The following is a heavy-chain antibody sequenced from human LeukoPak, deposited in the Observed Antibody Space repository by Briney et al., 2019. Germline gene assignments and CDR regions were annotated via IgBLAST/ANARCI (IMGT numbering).Heavy chain of an antibody. CDR2: ISGSGGST. D-gene: IGHD6-13*01. CDR1: GFTFSSYA. Sequence: GGSLRLSCAASGFTFSSYAMSWVRQAPGKGLEWVSAISGSGGSTYYADSVKGRFTISRDTSKNTLYLQMNSLRAEDTAVYYCAKGGSSYSYSFDDWGQGTLVTVSS. V-gene: IGHV3-23*01. CDR3: AKGGSSYSYSFDD. J-gene: IGHJ4*02.